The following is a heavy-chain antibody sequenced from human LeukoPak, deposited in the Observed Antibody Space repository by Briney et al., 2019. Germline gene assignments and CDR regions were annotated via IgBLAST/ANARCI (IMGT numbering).Heavy chain of an antibody. CDR3: ARTYDFGRGPPGDAFDN. CDR1: GFTFTMFG. Sequence: GGSLRLSCAASGFTFTMFGMNWVRLAPGKGLEWVSYIDARSGIVYYADSVQGRFTISRDDAKDAVFLQMNSLRVDDTAVYYCARTYDFGRGPPGDAFDNWGQGTLVTAPS. V-gene: IGHV3-48*01. J-gene: IGHJ3*02. D-gene: IGHD3-3*01. CDR2: IDARSGIV.